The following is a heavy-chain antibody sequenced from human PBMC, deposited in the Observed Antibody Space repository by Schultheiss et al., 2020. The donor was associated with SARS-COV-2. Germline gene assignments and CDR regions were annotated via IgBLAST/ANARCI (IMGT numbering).Heavy chain of an antibody. CDR1: GFTFSSYA. CDR3: ASHPSDSYGMDV. J-gene: IGHJ6*02. V-gene: IGHV3-23*01. CDR2: ISGSGGST. Sequence: GGSLRLSCAASGFTFSSYAMSWVRQAPGKGLEWVSAISGSGGSTYYADSVKGRFTISRDNSKNTLYLQMNSLRAEDTAVYYCASHPSDSYGMDVWGQGTTVTVSS.